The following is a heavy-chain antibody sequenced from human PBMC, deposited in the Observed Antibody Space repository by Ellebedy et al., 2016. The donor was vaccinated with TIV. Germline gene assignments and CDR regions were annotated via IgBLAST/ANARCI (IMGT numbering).Heavy chain of an antibody. J-gene: IGHJ4*02. D-gene: IGHD3-22*01. CDR1: GGSFSGYY. CDR3: ARGFGSSGYYDPYYFDY. V-gene: IGHV4-34*01. CDR2: INHSGST. Sequence: MPSETLSLTCAVYGGSFSGYYWSWIRQPPGKGLEWIGEINHSGSTNYNPSLKSRVTISVDTSKNQFSLKLSSVTAADTAVYYCARGFGSSGYYDPYYFDYWGQGTLVTVSS.